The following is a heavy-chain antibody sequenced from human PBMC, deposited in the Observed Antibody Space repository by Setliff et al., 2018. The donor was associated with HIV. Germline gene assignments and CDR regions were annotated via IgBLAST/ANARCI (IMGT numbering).Heavy chain of an antibody. D-gene: IGHD5-18*01. CDR1: GGSFNDYY. CDR2: IYYSGST. CDR3: ARRDGYSYGFYFDY. Sequence: PSETLSLTCAVYGGSFNDYYWTWIRQPPGKGLEWIGSIYYSGSTYYNPSLKSRLTISVDTSKNQFSLKLSSVTAADTAVYYCARRDGYSYGFYFDYWGQGTLVTVSS. J-gene: IGHJ4*02. V-gene: IGHV4-34*01.